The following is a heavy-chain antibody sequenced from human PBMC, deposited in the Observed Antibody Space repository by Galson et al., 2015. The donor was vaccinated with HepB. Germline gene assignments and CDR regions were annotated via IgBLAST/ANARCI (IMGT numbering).Heavy chain of an antibody. J-gene: IGHJ4*02. V-gene: IGHV3-30*18. CDR1: GFTFSSYG. Sequence: SLRLSCAASGFTFSSYGMHWVRQAPGKGLEWVAVISYDGSNKYYADSVKGRFTISRDNSKNTLYLQMNSLRAEDTAVYYCAKGRGRVVPAAIRGGGYFDYWGQGTLVTVSS. CDR3: AKGRGRVVPAAIRGGGYFDY. D-gene: IGHD2-2*01. CDR2: ISYDGSNK.